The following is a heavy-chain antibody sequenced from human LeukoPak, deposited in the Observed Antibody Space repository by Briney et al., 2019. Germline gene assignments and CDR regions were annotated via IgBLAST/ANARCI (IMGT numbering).Heavy chain of an antibody. CDR3: ARLDYYDSSVGY. D-gene: IGHD3-22*01. J-gene: IGHJ4*02. V-gene: IGHV4-39*07. CDR2: IYHSGST. CDR1: GGSISSSSYY. Sequence: SETLSLTCTVSGGSISSSSYYWGWIRQPPGKGLEWIGSIYHSGSTYYNPSLKSRVTISVDTSKNQFSLKLSSVTAADTAVYYCARLDYYDSSVGYWGQGTLVTVSS.